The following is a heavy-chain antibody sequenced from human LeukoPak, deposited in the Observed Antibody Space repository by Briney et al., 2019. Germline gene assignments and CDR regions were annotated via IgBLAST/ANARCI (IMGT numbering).Heavy chain of an antibody. J-gene: IGHJ4*02. Sequence: SETLSLTCTVSGGSISSYYWSWIRQPPGKGLEWIGYIYYSGSTNYNPSLKSRVTISVDTSKNQVSLKLSSVIAADTAVYYCARSPPAPKQFDYWGQGTLVTVSS. V-gene: IGHV4-59*08. CDR3: ARSPPAPKQFDY. D-gene: IGHD1/OR15-1a*01. CDR1: GGSISSYY. CDR2: IYYSGST.